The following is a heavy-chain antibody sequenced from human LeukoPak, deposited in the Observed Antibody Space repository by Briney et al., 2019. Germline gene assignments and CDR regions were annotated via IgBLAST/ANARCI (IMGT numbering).Heavy chain of an antibody. J-gene: IGHJ3*02. V-gene: IGHV4-34*01. CDR1: IESFSGHS. Sequence: SETLSLTCAVYIESFSGHSWTWIRQSPGKGLEWIGEINHSGNTNYNPSLKSRVTMSVDTSKNQFSLKLSSVTAADTAVYYCARHPAVAGTLGAFDIWGQGTMVTVPS. CDR2: INHSGNT. CDR3: ARHPAVAGTLGAFDI. D-gene: IGHD6-19*01.